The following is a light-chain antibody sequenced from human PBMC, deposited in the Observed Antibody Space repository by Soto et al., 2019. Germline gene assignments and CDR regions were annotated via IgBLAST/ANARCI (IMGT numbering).Light chain of an antibody. CDR2: GAS. CDR1: QSVGSN. J-gene: IGKJ1*01. CDR3: QQYNNWLPWT. Sequence: EVLMTQSPATLSVSPGERATLSCWASQSVGSNLAWYQQSPGQAPRLLIYGASTRATDIPARFSGSGSGTEFTLTISRRQSEDFAVYYCQQYNNWLPWTFGQGTKVDIK. V-gene: IGKV3-15*01.